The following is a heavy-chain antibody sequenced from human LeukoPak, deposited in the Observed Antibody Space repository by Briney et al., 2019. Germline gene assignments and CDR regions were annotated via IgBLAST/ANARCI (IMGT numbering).Heavy chain of an antibody. V-gene: IGHV4-31*03. CDR1: GGSISSGGYY. Sequence: SQTLSLTCTVSGGSISSGGYYWSWICQHPGKGLERIGYIYYSGSTYYNPSLKSRVTISVDTSKNQFSLKLSSVTAADTAVYYCARVFRVIEYSSSPVHYGMDVWGQGTTVTVSS. CDR2: IYYSGST. J-gene: IGHJ6*02. CDR3: ARVFRVIEYSSSPVHYGMDV. D-gene: IGHD6-6*01.